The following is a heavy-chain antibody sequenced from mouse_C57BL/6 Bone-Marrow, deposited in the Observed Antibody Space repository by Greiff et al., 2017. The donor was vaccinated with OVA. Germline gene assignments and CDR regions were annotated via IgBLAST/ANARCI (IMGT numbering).Heavy chain of an antibody. CDR1: GFTFSSYG. CDR2: ISSGGSYT. CDR3: AGQGTVVAPYAMDY. D-gene: IGHD1-1*01. Sequence: EVNLVESGGDLVKPGGSLKLSCAASGFTFSSYGMSWVRQTPDKRLEWVATISSGGSYTYYPDSVTGRFTISGDTAKNTLYLQMSSLKSEDTAMYYCAGQGTVVAPYAMDYWGQGTSVTVSS. J-gene: IGHJ4*01. V-gene: IGHV5-6*01.